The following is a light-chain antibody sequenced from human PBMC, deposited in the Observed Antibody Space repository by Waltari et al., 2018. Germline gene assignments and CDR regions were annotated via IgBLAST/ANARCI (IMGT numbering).Light chain of an antibody. CDR3: AAWDRSLRIVV. V-gene: IGLV1-44*01. CDR2: GVI. CDR1: SSNIRVST. J-gene: IGLJ2*01. Sequence: QSVLTQPPSASGTPGPRVTISCSGRSSNIRVSTVNWYQQFPGTAPKLLIYGVIPRPSGVPDRFSGSKSGTSASLAISGLQSEDEADYFCAAWDRSLRIVVFGGGTKLTVL.